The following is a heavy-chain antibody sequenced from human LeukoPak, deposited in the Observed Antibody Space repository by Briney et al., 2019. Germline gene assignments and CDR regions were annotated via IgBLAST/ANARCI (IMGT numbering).Heavy chain of an antibody. D-gene: IGHD6-19*01. CDR1: GFTFSNYW. CDR3: ARMSNSGWYDEYYYFYMDV. V-gene: IGHV3-7*01. J-gene: IGHJ6*03. Sequence: GGSLRLSCAASGFTFSNYWMSWVRQAPGKGLEWVANIKQDGSEKYYVDSVKGRFAISRDNAKNSLYLQMNSLRAEDTAVYYCARMSNSGWYDEYYYFYMDVWGKGITVTISS. CDR2: IKQDGSEK.